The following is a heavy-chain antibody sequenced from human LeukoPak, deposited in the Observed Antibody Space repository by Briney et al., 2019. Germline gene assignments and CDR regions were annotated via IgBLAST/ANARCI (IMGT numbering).Heavy chain of an antibody. V-gene: IGHV3-74*01. CDR3: VLLSLTPG. Sequence: PGGSLRLSCAASGFTFSSYWMSWVRQVPGKGLVWVSRISSDGANANYADSVKGRFTISRDNAKNTLYLQMNSLRAEDTAVYYCVLLSLTPGWGQGTLVTVSS. D-gene: IGHD3-10*01. CDR2: ISSDGANA. CDR1: GFTFSSYW. J-gene: IGHJ4*02.